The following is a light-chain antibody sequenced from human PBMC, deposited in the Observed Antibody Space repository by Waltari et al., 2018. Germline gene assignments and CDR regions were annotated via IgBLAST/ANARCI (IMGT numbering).Light chain of an antibody. Sequence: IQLTQSPSSLSASVGDRVTVPGRASQGISNFLAWYQQKPGKAPNLLIYAASTLQSGVPSRFSGSGSGTDFTLTISSLQPEDFATYYCQLLNSSQWTFGQGTKVEIK. J-gene: IGKJ1*01. CDR3: QLLNSSQWT. V-gene: IGKV1-9*01. CDR2: AAS. CDR1: QGISNF.